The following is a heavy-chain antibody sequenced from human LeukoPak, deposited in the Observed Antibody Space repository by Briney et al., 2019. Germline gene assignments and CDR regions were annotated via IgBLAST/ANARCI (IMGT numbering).Heavy chain of an antibody. CDR3: ARRSDSSGYDY. Sequence: ASVKVPCKASGYTFTGYYMHWVRQAPGQGLEWMGWINPNSGGTNYAQTFQGRVTMTRDTSISTAYMELSRLRSDDTAVYYCARRSDSSGYDYWGQGTLVTVSS. D-gene: IGHD3-22*01. V-gene: IGHV1-2*02. CDR1: GYTFTGYY. CDR2: INPNSGGT. J-gene: IGHJ4*02.